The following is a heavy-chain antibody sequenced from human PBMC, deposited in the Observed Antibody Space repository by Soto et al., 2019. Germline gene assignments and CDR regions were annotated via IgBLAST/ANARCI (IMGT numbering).Heavy chain of an antibody. CDR2: VFSGGST. CDR3: ASARTYNYAFDF. V-gene: IGHV3-53*01. J-gene: IGHJ4*02. D-gene: IGHD5-18*01. Sequence: GGSLRLSCAPSGFTVHGNYMTWVRQASGKGLEWVSVVFSGGSTFYADSVKGRFTISRDTSKNTLSLQMNSLRAEDTAVYFCASARTYNYAFDFWGQGTLVTVSS. CDR1: GFTVHGNY.